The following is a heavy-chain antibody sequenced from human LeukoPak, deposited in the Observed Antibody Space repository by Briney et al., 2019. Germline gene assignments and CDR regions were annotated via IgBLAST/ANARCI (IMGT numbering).Heavy chain of an antibody. CDR1: GFTFSYYT. Sequence: GGSLRLSCAASGFTFSYYTMHWVRQAPGKGLEWVAVISYDGSNEYYADSVKGRFTISRDNSKNTLYLQMNSLSVEDTAVYYCARVLNYYDSSGYYFSYWGQGTLVTVSS. CDR2: ISYDGSNE. J-gene: IGHJ4*02. CDR3: ARVLNYYDSSGYYFSY. D-gene: IGHD3-22*01. V-gene: IGHV3-30-3*01.